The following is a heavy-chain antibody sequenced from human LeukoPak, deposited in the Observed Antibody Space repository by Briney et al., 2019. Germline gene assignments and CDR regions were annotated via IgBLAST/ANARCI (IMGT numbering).Heavy chain of an antibody. V-gene: IGHV4-59*08. CDR2: IYYSGST. CDR1: GGSLSSYY. D-gene: IGHD4-17*01. Sequence: SETLSLTCTVSGGSLSSYYWSWIRQPPGKGLEWIGYIYYSGSTNYNPSLKSRVTIPVDASKNQFSLKLSSVTAADTAVYYCARLSPPTEFDYWGQGTLVTVSS. J-gene: IGHJ4*02. CDR3: ARLSPPTEFDY.